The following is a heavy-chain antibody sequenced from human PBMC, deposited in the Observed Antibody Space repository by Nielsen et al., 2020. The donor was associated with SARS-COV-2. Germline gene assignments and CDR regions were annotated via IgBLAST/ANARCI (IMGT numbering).Heavy chain of an antibody. Sequence: GGSLRLSCAASGFSFSSYVMSWVRQAPGKGLEWVSVIYSGGSTYYADSVKGRFTISRDNSKNTLYLQMNSLRAEDTAVYYCGSGWYRANDYWGQGTLVTVSS. CDR2: IYSGGST. J-gene: IGHJ4*02. CDR3: GSGWYRANDY. D-gene: IGHD6-19*01. CDR1: GFSFSSYV. V-gene: IGHV3-66*01.